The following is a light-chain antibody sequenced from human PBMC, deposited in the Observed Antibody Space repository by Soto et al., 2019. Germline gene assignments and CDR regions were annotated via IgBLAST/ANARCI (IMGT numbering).Light chain of an antibody. V-gene: IGLV2-14*01. CDR3: SSYTSSRTLV. CDR2: DVS. J-gene: IGLJ1*01. CDR1: SSDVGGYNY. Sequence: QSALTQPASVSGSLGQSITISCTGNSSDVGGYNYVSWCQQHPGKAPKLMIYDVSNRPSGVANRFSGSKSGNTASLTISGLQAEDEADYYCSSYTSSRTLVFGTGTKVTVL.